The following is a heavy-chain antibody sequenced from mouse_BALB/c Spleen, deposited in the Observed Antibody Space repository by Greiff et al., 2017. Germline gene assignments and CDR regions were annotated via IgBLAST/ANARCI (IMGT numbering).Heavy chain of an antibody. V-gene: IGHV1-9*01. D-gene: IGHD1-1*01. J-gene: IGHJ4*01. CDR2: ILPGSGST. Sequence: VQLQQSGAELMKPGASVKISCKATGYTFSSYWIEWVKQRPGHGLEWIGEILPGSGSTNYNEKFKGKATFTADTSSNTAYMQLSSLTSEDSAVYYCARVLRYYAMDYWGQGTSVTVSS. CDR1: GYTFSSYW. CDR3: ARVLRYYAMDY.